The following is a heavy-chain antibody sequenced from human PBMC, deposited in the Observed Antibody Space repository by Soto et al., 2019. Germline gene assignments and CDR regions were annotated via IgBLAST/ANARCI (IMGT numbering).Heavy chain of an antibody. J-gene: IGHJ3*02. CDR2: MNPNSGNT. D-gene: IGHD3-3*01. CDR1: GYTFTSYD. V-gene: IGHV1-8*01. Sequence: VKVSCKASGYTFTSYDINWVRQATGQGLEWMGWMNPNSGNTGYAQKFQGRVTMTRNTSISTAYMELSSLRSEDTAVYYCARALWSGYYKGDDAFDIWGQGTMVTVSS. CDR3: ARALWSGYYKGDDAFDI.